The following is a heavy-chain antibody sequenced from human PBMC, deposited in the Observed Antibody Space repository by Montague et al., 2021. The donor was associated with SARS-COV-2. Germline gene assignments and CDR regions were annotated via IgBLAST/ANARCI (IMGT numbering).Heavy chain of an antibody. CDR1: GFTFSTSD. CDR3: ARELEDDVTASWALDM. Sequence: SLRLSCAASGFTFSTSDFHWVRQGRGRGLEWVSAISRGFDTYYEESVRGRFTIFRDNARNSLILQMNSLTVGDTAVYYCARELEDDVTASWALDMWGQGTTVTVSS. V-gene: IGHV3-13*01. CDR2: ISRGFDT. D-gene: IGHD2-21*02. J-gene: IGHJ3*02.